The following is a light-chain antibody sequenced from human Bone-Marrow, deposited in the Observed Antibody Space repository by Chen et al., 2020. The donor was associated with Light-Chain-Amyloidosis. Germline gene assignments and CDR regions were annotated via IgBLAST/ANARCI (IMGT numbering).Light chain of an antibody. Sequence: EIVLTQSPATLSLSPGERATLSCRASQSINNFLTWYQQKPGQAPRLLIYDASDRATDIPARFSGSGSGTDFPLTISSLEPEDFAVYYCQQRKDWPITFGQGTRLEIK. J-gene: IGKJ5*01. V-gene: IGKV3-11*01. CDR3: QQRKDWPIT. CDR2: DAS. CDR1: QSINNF.